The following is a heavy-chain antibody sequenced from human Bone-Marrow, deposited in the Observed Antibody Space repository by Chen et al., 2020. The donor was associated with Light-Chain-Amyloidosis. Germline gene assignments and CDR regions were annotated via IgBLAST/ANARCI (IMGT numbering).Heavy chain of an antibody. Sequence: EVQLVESGGGLLQRGRSLRLSCAASGFAFSSYAMSWVRQAPGKGLEWVSTISGRGGSIYDGDAVKGRLTIARDYSKNALLLQMNSVSAESTAVYYCAKDIAYDDILPGYPADAFDIWGQGTRVTVSS. V-gene: IGHV3-23*04. D-gene: IGHD3-9*01. CDR2: ISGRGGSI. CDR1: GFAFSSYA. J-gene: IGHJ3*02. CDR3: AKDIAYDDILPGYPADAFDI.